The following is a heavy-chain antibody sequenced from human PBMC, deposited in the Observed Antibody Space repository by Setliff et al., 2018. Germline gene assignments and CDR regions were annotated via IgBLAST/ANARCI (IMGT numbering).Heavy chain of an antibody. J-gene: IGHJ4*02. CDR3: ARGRNIAARLLDS. V-gene: IGHV4-34*01. Sequence: PSETLSLTCAAYGGTFSDYYWTWIRQPPGKGLEWIGEINHRGSTNYNPSLKSRATISIDTSKYQFSLKLTSMSAADTAVYFCARGRNIAARLLDSWGQGALVTVSS. CDR2: INHRGST. CDR1: GGTFSDYY. D-gene: IGHD6-6*01.